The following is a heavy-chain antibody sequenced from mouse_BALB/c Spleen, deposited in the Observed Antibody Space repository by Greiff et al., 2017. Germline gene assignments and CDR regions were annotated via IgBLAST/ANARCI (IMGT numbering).Heavy chain of an antibody. D-gene: IGHD2-3*01. CDR2: IDPANGNT. Sequence: VQLQQSGAELVKPGASVKLSCTASGFNITDTYMHWVKQRPEQGLEWIGRIDPANGNTKYDPKFQGKATVTADTSSNTAYLQLSSLTSEDTAVYYCARDGYYDDDAMDYWGQGTSVTVSS. V-gene: IGHV14-3*02. CDR1: GFNITDTY. J-gene: IGHJ4*01. CDR3: ARDGYYDDDAMDY.